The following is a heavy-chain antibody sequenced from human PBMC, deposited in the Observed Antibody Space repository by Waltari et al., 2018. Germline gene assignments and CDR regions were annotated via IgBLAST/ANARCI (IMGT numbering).Heavy chain of an antibody. J-gene: IGHJ4*02. Sequence: QVQLVQSGAEVKNPGASVRVSCKASGYTFINYYMYWVRQAPGQGLEWMGIINPGGGTPTYAQKFQGRVTMTRDTSKNQFSLKLSSVTAADTAVYYCARAYSSSDPYDYWGQGTLVTVSS. CDR2: INPGGGTP. V-gene: IGHV1-46*01. D-gene: IGHD6-13*01. CDR3: ARAYSSSDPYDY. CDR1: GYTFINYY.